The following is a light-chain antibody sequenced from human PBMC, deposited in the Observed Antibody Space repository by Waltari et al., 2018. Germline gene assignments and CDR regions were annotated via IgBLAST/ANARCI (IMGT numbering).Light chain of an antibody. Sequence: EIVMTQSPATLSVSPGERATLSCRASQPISSNLAWYQHKPGQAPRLLISGASTRASGIPARFSGSGSGIQFTLTINSLQSEDFAVYYCQQYNIRLTFGGGTKVDIK. CDR3: QQYNIRLT. CDR2: GAS. CDR1: QPISSN. V-gene: IGKV3-15*01. J-gene: IGKJ4*01.